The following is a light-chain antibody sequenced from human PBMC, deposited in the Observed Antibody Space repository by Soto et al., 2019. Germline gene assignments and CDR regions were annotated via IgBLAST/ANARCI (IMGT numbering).Light chain of an antibody. Sequence: IVMTQSPATLSVSPGERVTLSCRTSQTVGRNLAWYQQKPGQAPRLLIFGASTRATGLPDRFSGSGSGTEFTLTISSLQSEDVAVYYCQQYNNWPPYTCGQGTKLQIK. CDR3: QQYNNWPPYT. CDR2: GAS. J-gene: IGKJ2*01. CDR1: QTVGRN. V-gene: IGKV3-15*01.